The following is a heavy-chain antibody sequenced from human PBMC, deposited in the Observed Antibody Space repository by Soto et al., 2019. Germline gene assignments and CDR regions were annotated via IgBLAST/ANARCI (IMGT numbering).Heavy chain of an antibody. V-gene: IGHV1-69*13. D-gene: IGHD6-19*01. CDR1: GGTFSSYA. J-gene: IGHJ4*02. CDR3: ARASSGWYYFDY. Sequence: SVKVSCKASGGTFSSYAISWVRQAPGQGLEWMGGIIPIFGTANYAQRFQGRVTITADESTSTAYMELSSLRSEDTAVYYCARASSGWYYFDYWGQGTLVTVSS. CDR2: IIPIFGTA.